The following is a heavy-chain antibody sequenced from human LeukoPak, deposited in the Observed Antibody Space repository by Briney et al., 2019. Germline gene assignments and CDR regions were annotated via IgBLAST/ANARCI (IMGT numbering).Heavy chain of an antibody. J-gene: IGHJ4*02. CDR3: ARFAAYYDSSGYYHFDY. Sequence: PSQTLSLTCTVSGGSISSGGYYWSWIRQHPGKGLEWIGYIYYSGSTYYNPSLKSRVTISVDTSKNQFSLKLSSVTAADTAVYYCARFAAYYDSSGYYHFDYWGQGTLVTISS. CDR2: IYYSGST. D-gene: IGHD3-22*01. V-gene: IGHV4-31*03. CDR1: GGSISSGGYY.